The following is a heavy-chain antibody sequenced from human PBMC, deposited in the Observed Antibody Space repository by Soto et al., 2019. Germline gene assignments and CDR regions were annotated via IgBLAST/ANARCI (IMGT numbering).Heavy chain of an antibody. J-gene: IGHJ6*02. V-gene: IGHV4-34*01. CDR1: GGSFSGYY. D-gene: IGHD3-3*01. Sequence: TSETLSLTCAVYGGSFSGYYWSWIRQPPGKGLEWIGEINHSGSTNYNPSLKSRVTISVDTSKNQFSLKLSSVTAADTAVYYCARAPGHYDFWSGYYYYYGMDVWGQGTTVTVSS. CDR2: INHSGST. CDR3: ARAPGHYDFWSGYYYYYGMDV.